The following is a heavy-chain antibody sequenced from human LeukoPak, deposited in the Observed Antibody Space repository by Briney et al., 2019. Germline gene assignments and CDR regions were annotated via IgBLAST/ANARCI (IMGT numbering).Heavy chain of an antibody. CDR2: ISYDGNNY. J-gene: IGHJ5*02. D-gene: IGHD1-1*01. Sequence: GGSLRLSCAASGFTFSTYSMHWVRQAPGKGLEWVAVISYDGNNYYYADSVKGRLTISRDNSKNTLYLQMNSLRAEDTAIYYCARLTPALYNLQPPYDYNWFDPWGQGTLVTVFS. CDR1: GFTFSTYS. CDR3: ARLTPALYNLQPPYDYNWFDP. V-gene: IGHV3-30*04.